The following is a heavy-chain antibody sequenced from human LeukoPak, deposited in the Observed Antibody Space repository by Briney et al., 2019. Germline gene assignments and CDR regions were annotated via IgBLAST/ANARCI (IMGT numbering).Heavy chain of an antibody. CDR1: GFTFSSYE. CDR3: ARDSYGSGWYLAFDY. Sequence: PGGSLRLSCAASGFTFSSYEMNWVRQAPGKGLEWVSYISSSGSTIYYADSVKGRFTISRDNAKNSLYLQMNSLRAEDTAVYYCARDSYGSGWYLAFDYWGQGTLVTVSS. CDR2: ISSSGSTI. V-gene: IGHV3-48*03. J-gene: IGHJ4*02. D-gene: IGHD6-19*01.